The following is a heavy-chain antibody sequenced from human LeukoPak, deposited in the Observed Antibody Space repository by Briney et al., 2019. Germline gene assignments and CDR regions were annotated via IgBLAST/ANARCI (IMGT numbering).Heavy chain of an antibody. CDR3: AKVTTPNLSGAFDI. CDR2: ISWNSGSI. Sequence: GGSLRLSCAASGFTFDDYAMHWVRQAPGKGLEWVSGISWNSGSIGYADSVKGRFTISRDNAKNSLYLQMNSLRAEDMALYYCAKVTTPNLSGAFDIWGQGTMVTVSS. V-gene: IGHV3-9*03. CDR1: GFTFDDYA. D-gene: IGHD2-15*01. J-gene: IGHJ3*02.